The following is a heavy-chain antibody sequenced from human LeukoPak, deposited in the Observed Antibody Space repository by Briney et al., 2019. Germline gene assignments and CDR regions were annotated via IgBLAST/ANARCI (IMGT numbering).Heavy chain of an antibody. CDR3: AIGPGYISGWYLY. Sequence: SETLSLTCAVSGYSISSGYYWGWIRQPPGKGLEWIGSIYHSGSTYYNPSLKSRVTISVDTSKNQFSLKLSSVTATDTAVYYCAIGPGYISGWYLYGGQGTLVTVSS. J-gene: IGHJ4*02. V-gene: IGHV4-38-2*01. CDR2: IYHSGST. D-gene: IGHD6-19*01. CDR1: GYSISSGYY.